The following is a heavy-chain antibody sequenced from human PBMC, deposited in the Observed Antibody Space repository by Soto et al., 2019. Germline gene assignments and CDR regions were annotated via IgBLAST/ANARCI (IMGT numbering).Heavy chain of an antibody. CDR1: GFTFDDYA. D-gene: IGHD2-15*01. CDR2: ISWNSGSI. J-gene: IGHJ3*02. V-gene: IGHV3-9*01. Sequence: EVQLVESGGGLVQPGRSLRLSCAASGFTFDDYAMHWVRQAPGKGLEWVSGISWNSGSIGYADSVKGRFTISRDNAKNSMYLQMNSLRAEDTALYYWAKGSRWYCSGGSGYIGGFFIWGQWTMGTVS. CDR3: AKGSRWYCSGGSGYIGGFFI.